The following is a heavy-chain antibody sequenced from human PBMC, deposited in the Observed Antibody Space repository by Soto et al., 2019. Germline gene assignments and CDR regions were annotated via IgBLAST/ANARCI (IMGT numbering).Heavy chain of an antibody. Sequence: PGGSLRLSCAASGFTFSSYGMHWVRQAPGKGLEWVAVISYDGNDKHYEDSVKGRFTISRDNSKNTLSLQMNSLRAEDTAVYYCAKDGDIAAAGYYFDYWGQRTLVTVSS. CDR1: GFTFSSYG. D-gene: IGHD6-13*01. CDR2: ISYDGNDK. V-gene: IGHV3-30*18. J-gene: IGHJ4*02. CDR3: AKDGDIAAAGYYFDY.